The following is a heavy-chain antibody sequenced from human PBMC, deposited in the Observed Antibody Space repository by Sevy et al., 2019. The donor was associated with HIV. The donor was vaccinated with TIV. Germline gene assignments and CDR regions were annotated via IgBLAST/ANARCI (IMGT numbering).Heavy chain of an antibody. D-gene: IGHD1-1*01. CDR3: ARGARGTLPSYYYCPMDV. J-gene: IGHJ6*01. CDR1: GYRFTDYW. Sequence: GESLKISCKGSGYRFTDYWIVWVRQMPGKGLEWMGIIYPGDSDTTYSLSFQGQVTISVDKSISTAYLQWRSLKASDTAIFYCARGARGTLPSYYYCPMDVWGQGTTVTVSS. CDR2: IYPGDSDT. V-gene: IGHV5-51*01.